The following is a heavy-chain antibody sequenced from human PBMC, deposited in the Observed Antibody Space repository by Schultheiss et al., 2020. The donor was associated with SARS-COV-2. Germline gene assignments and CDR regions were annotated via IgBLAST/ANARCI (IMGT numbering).Heavy chain of an antibody. CDR3: ACHSGSYSAFDY. V-gene: IGHV4-38-2*01. D-gene: IGHD1-26*01. J-gene: IGHJ4*02. CDR1: GYSISSGYY. Sequence: SQTLSLTCAVSGYSISSGYYWGWIRQPPGKGLEWIGEINQSGGTNYNPSLKSRVTISVDTSKNQFSLKLSSVTAADTAVYYCACHSGSYSAFDYWGQGTLVTVSS. CDR2: INQSGGT.